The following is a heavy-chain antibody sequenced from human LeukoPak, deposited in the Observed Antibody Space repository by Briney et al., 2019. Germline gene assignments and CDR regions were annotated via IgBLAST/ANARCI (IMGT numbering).Heavy chain of an antibody. Sequence: SETLSLTCSVSGGSISSGDYFWAWVRQPPGKGLGWIGYIYYSGSTNYNPSLKSRVTISVDTSKNQFSLKLSSVTAADTAVYYCARDLYSSGWYSMDVWGQGTTVTVSS. D-gene: IGHD6-19*01. CDR3: ARDLYSSGWYSMDV. V-gene: IGHV4-61*08. CDR2: IYYSGST. CDR1: GGSISSGDYF. J-gene: IGHJ6*02.